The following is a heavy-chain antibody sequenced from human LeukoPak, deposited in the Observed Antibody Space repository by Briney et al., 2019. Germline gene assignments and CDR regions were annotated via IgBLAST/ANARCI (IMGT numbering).Heavy chain of an antibody. CDR2: IYYSGST. J-gene: IGHJ5*02. CDR1: GGSISSSSYY. Sequence: SETLSLTCTVSGGSISSSSYYWGWIRQPPGKGLEWIGSIYYSGSTYYNPSLKSRVTISVDTSKNQFSLKLSSVTAADTAVYYCAREGPTYHIVVVTAIPSWFDPWGQGTLVTVSS. V-gene: IGHV4-39*07. CDR3: AREGPTYHIVVVTAIPSWFDP. D-gene: IGHD2-21*02.